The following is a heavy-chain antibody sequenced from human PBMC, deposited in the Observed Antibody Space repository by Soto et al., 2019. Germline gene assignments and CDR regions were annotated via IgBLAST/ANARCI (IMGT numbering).Heavy chain of an antibody. CDR1: GFTFRTYT. CDR2: IRGFSPYT. V-gene: IGHV3-21*01. J-gene: IGHJ6*02. D-gene: IGHD2-15*01. Sequence: GGSRRLSCAASGFTFRTYTMNWVRQAPGKGLEWVSGIRGFSPYTFYAESVKGRFTISRDNAKNSLYLQMNRQGVEDTAVYYCARDRGYDAHDYYYNAMDVWGQGTTVTISS. CDR3: ARDRGYDAHDYYYNAMDV.